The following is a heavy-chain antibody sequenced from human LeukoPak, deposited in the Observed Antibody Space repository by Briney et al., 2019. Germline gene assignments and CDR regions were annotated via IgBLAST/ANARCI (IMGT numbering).Heavy chain of an antibody. Sequence: GGSLRLSCAASGFTFSSYWMSLVRQAPGKGLEWVANIKQDGSEKYYVDSVKGRFTISRDNAKNSLYLQMNSLRAEDTAVYYCARAGYSSSWNYYYYYMDVWGKGTTVTVSS. V-gene: IGHV3-7*04. CDR1: GFTFSSYW. D-gene: IGHD6-13*01. CDR3: ARAGYSSSWNYYYYYMDV. J-gene: IGHJ6*03. CDR2: IKQDGSEK.